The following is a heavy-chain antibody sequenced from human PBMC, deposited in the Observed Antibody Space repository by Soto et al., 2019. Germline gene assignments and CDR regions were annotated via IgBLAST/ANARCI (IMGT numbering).Heavy chain of an antibody. V-gene: IGHV1-69*13. CDR3: ARSIAARPKYNWFDP. Sequence: ASVKVSCKASGGTFSSYAISWVRQAPGQGLEWMGGIIPIFGTANYAQKFQGRVTITADESTSTAYMELSSLRSEDTAVYYCARSIAARPKYNWFDPWGQGTLVTVSS. CDR1: GGTFSSYA. J-gene: IGHJ5*02. D-gene: IGHD6-6*01. CDR2: IIPIFGTA.